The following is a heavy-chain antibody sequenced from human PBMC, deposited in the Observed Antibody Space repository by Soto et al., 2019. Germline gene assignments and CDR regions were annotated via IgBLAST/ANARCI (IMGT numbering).Heavy chain of an antibody. CDR1: GGSINSGGYC. CDR2: ISYGGST. Sequence: QVQLQESGPGLVKPSQTLSLTCTVSGGSINSGGYCWSWIRQHPGKGLDWIGCISYGGSTSYNPALKSRVTISVDTSKNQFSLKLTSVTAADTAVYFCSRRILVGGQGALITVSS. CDR3: SRRILV. J-gene: IGHJ4*02. V-gene: IGHV4-31*03. D-gene: IGHD2-15*01.